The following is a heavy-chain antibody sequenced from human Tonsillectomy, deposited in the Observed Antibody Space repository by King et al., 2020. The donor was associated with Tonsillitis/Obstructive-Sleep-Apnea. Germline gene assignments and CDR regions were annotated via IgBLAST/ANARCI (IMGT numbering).Heavy chain of an antibody. Sequence: VQLVESGGGLIQPGGSLRLSCAASGFTFNFYSMDWVRQAPGKGLEGVSYISGSGNTIYYADSVKGRLPISRDNAKSSLYLQMNRLRDEDTAVYYCTRDIRGNYDFWSGYPGYWGQGTLVTVSS. CDR3: TRDIRGNYDFWSGYPGY. CDR1: GFTFNFYS. J-gene: IGHJ4*02. V-gene: IGHV3-48*02. D-gene: IGHD3-3*01. CDR2: ISGSGNTI.